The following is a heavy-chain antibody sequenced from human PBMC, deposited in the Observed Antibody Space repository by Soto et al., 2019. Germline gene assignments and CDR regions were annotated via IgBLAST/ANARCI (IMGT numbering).Heavy chain of an antibody. CDR1: GFTFSSYA. CDR2: ISYDGSNK. D-gene: IGHD3-22*01. CDR3: ASSAHYYDSSGYYSKPDY. V-gene: IGHV3-30-3*01. Sequence: LRLSCAASGFTFSSYAMHWVRQAPGKGLEWVAVISYDGSNKYYADSVKGRFTISRDNSKNTLYLQMNSLRAEDTAVYYCASSAHYYDSSGYYSKPDYWGQGTLVTVSS. J-gene: IGHJ4*02.